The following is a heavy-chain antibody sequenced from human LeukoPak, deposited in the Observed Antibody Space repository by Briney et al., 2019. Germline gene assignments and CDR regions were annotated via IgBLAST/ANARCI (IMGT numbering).Heavy chain of an antibody. D-gene: IGHD3-22*01. CDR3: ARLVYDSSGYYSYFDY. J-gene: IGHJ4*02. Sequence: SETLSLTCTVSGGSISNHYWSWIRQPPRKGLEWIGYMHNSGSSDYNPSLKSRVTISVDTSKNQFSLKLTSVTAADTAVYYCARLVYDSSGYYSYFDYWGQGTLVTVSS. V-gene: IGHV4-59*11. CDR2: MHNSGSS. CDR1: GGSISNHY.